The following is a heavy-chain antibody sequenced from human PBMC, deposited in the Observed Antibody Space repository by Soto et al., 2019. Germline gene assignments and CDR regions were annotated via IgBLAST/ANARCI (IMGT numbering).Heavy chain of an antibody. D-gene: IGHD3-22*01. J-gene: IGHJ4*02. V-gene: IGHV1-69*13. Sequence: SVKVSCKASGETFSSYAISWVRQAPGQGLEWMGGIIPIFGTANYAQKFQGRVTITADESTSTAYMELSSLRSEDTAVYYCARADYYDSSGYSPRLDYWGQGTLVTVSS. CDR3: ARADYYDSSGYSPRLDY. CDR1: GETFSSYA. CDR2: IIPIFGTA.